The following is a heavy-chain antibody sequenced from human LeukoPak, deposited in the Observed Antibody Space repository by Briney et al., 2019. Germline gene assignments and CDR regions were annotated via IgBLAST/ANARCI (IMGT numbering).Heavy chain of an antibody. Sequence: PGRSLRLSCAASGFTFSSYGMHWVRQAPGKGLEWGAVISYDGSNKYYADSVKGRFTISRDNTKNTLYLQMNSLRAEDTAVYYCAKASSSWYPYYYYGMDVWGQGTTVTVSS. D-gene: IGHD6-13*01. CDR3: AKASSSWYPYYYYGMDV. V-gene: IGHV3-30*18. CDR1: GFTFSSYG. J-gene: IGHJ6*02. CDR2: ISYDGSNK.